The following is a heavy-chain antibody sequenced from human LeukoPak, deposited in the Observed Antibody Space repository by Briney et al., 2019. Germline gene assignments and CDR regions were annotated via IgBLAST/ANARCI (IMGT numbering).Heavy chain of an antibody. V-gene: IGHV1-2*02. CDR1: GYTFTGYY. CDR3: ASPDPYSSSSAYYYGMDV. J-gene: IGHJ6*02. CDR2: INPNSGDT. D-gene: IGHD6-6*01. Sequence: EASVKVSCKASGYTFTGYYMHWVRQAPGQGLEWMGWINPNSGDTKYAQKFQGRVTMTRDTSISTAYMELSRLRSDDTAVHYCASPDPYSSSSAYYYGMDVWGQGTTVTVSS.